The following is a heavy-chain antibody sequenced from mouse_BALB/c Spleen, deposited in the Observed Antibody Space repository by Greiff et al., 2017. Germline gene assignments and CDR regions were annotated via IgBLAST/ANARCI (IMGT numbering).Heavy chain of an antibody. CDR1: GYAFSSYW. V-gene: IGHV1-80*01. Sequence: QVHVKQSGAELVRPGSSVKISCKASGYAFSSYWMNWVKQRPGQGLEWIGQIYPGDGDTNYNGKFKGKATLTADKSSSTAYMQLSSLTSEDSAVYFCARLEATMITTGYFDVWGAGTTVTVSS. D-gene: IGHD2-4*01. CDR3: ARLEATMITTGYFDV. J-gene: IGHJ1*01. CDR2: IYPGDGDT.